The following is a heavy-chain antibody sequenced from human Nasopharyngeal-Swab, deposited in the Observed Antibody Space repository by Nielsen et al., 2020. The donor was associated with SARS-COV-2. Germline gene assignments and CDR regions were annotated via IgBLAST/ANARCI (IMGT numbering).Heavy chain of an antibody. D-gene: IGHD3-10*01. CDR2: IVVGSGNT. CDR3: AADNTMVRGVIRRANY. CDR1: GFTFTSSA. Sequence: SVKVSCKASGFTFTSSAMQWVRQARGQRLEWIGWIVVGSGNTNYAQKFQERVTITRDMSTSTAYMELSSLRSEDTAVYYCAADNTMVRGVIRRANYWGKGTLVTVSS. J-gene: IGHJ4*02. V-gene: IGHV1-58*02.